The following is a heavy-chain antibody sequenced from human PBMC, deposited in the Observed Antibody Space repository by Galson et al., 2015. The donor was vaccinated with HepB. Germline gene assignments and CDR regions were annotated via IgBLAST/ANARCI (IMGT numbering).Heavy chain of an antibody. D-gene: IGHD3-3*01. Sequence: SLRLSCAASGFTFSNHAMHWVRQAPGKGLEWVALISYDGSGENYADSVKGRFTVSRDNSKNTFSLQMNALSAEDTALYYCARQVRILEWLFLGYYMDVLGKGTTVIVSS. CDR3: ARQVRILEWLFLGYYMDV. V-gene: IGHV3-30*04. CDR2: ISYDGSGE. CDR1: GFTFSNHA. J-gene: IGHJ6*03.